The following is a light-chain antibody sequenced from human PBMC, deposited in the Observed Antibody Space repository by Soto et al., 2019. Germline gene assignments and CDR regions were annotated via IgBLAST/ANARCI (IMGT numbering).Light chain of an antibody. CDR1: QSISSY. CDR3: QQSYSTLWT. V-gene: IGKV1-39*01. J-gene: IGKJ1*01. Sequence: DIQMTQSPSSLSASVGDRVTITCRASQSISSYLNWYQQKPGKAPKLLIYAGSSLQSGVPSRFSGSGSGTDFTLTISSLHPEDFATYYCQQSYSTLWTFGQGTKVEIK. CDR2: AGS.